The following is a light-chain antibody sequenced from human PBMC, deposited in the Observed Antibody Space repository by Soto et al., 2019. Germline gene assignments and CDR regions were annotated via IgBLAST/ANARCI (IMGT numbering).Light chain of an antibody. V-gene: IGLV4-69*01. CDR1: SGHSNYA. J-gene: IGLJ2*01. CDR3: QTWGTGIVI. CDR2: LNRDGSH. Sequence: QLVLTQSPSASASLGASVKLTCTLSSGHSNYAIAWHQQQPEKGPRYLMKLNRDGSHSKGDGIPNRFSGSSSGAERYLTISSLKSEDEADYYCQTWGTGIVIFGGGNKLTVL.